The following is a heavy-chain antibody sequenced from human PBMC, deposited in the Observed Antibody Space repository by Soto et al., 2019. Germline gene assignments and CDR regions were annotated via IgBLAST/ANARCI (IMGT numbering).Heavy chain of an antibody. CDR2: ISSNSGAI. CDR1: GFIFEDYD. Sequence: EVQLVESGGGLAQPGRSLRLSCVASGFIFEDYDMHWVRQVPGKGLEWVSSISSNSGAIKYGDTVKGRFTLSRDNAKNSTYLEMNSLRVEDKALYFWVKGTCSSSKVIFDYGGQGTLVTVSS. D-gene: IGHD6-6*01. V-gene: IGHV3-9*01. CDR3: VKGTCSSSKVIFDY. J-gene: IGHJ4*02.